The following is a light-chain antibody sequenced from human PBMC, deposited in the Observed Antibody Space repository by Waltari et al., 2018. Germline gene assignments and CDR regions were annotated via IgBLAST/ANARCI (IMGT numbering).Light chain of an antibody. CDR1: QSVSRF. CDR2: GAS. CDR3: QKYDRLPAT. Sequence: SCGASQSVSRFLAWYQQKPGQAPRLLIYGASTRATGIPDRFSGSGSGTDFSLTISRLEPEDFAVYYCQKYDRLPATFGQGTKVEIK. V-gene: IGKV3-20*01. J-gene: IGKJ1*01.